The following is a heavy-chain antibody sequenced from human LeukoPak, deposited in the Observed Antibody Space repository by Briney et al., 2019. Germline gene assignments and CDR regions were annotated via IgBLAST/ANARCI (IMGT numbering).Heavy chain of an antibody. CDR2: TYYRSKWYY. CDR1: GDSVSSNSAA. V-gene: IGHV6-1*01. Sequence: SQTLSLTCVISGDSVSSNSAAWNWIRQSPSRGLEWLGRTYYRSKWYYDYSVAVKSRVTINPDTSKNQFSQQLSSVTPEDTAVYYCVRDPVGGSTIFDCWGQGTLVTVSS. J-gene: IGHJ4*02. CDR3: VRDPVGGSTIFDC. D-gene: IGHD1-26*01.